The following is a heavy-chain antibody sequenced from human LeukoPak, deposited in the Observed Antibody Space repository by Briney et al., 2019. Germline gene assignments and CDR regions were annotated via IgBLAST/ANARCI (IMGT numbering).Heavy chain of an antibody. Sequence: GGSLRLSCAASGFTFSSYAMHWVRQAPGKGLEWVAVISYDGSNKYYADSVKGRFTISRDNSKNTLYLQMNSLRAEDTAVYYCAGAWYSSSWYRIGDYYYGMDAWGQGTTVTVSS. V-gene: IGHV3-30-3*01. CDR3: AGAWYSSSWYRIGDYYYGMDA. CDR1: GFTFSSYA. CDR2: ISYDGSNK. J-gene: IGHJ6*02. D-gene: IGHD6-13*01.